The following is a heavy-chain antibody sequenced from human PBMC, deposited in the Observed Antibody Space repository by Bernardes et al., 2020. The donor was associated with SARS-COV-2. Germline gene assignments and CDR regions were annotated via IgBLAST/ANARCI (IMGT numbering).Heavy chain of an antibody. V-gene: IGHV3-30*04. CDR3: ARDTFIVTVSTSIGGFDP. CDR1: GFTFSNYA. D-gene: IGHD3-16*02. CDR2: ISYDGSNR. Sequence: GGSLSLSCTASGFTFSNYALHWVRQAPGKGLEWISIISYDGSNRYYAASVQGRFTISRDNSKNTLYLQMNSLRAEDTAIYYCARDTFIVTVSTSIGGFDPWGQGTLVSVSS. J-gene: IGHJ5*02.